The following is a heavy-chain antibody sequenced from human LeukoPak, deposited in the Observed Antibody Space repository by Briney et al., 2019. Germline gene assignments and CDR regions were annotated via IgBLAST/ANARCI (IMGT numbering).Heavy chain of an antibody. CDR2: IRSKTDGGTT. CDR3: TTYYYDSTSDFGY. V-gene: IGHV3-15*01. CDR1: GFTFTNAW. D-gene: IGHD3-22*01. J-gene: IGHJ4*02. Sequence: GGSLRLSCAASGFTFTNAWMSWVRQTPGKGLEWVGHIRSKTDGGTTDYAGPVKGRFTISRDDSKATVYLQMNSLKTEDTAVYYCTTYYYDSTSDFGYWGQGTLVTVSS.